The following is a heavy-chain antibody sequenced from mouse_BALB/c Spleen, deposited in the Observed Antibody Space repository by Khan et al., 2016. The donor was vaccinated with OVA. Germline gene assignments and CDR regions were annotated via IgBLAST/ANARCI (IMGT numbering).Heavy chain of an antibody. D-gene: IGHD4-1*01. CDR3: ASELGRYYAMDY. Sequence: EVQLQESGPGLVKPSQSLSLTCTVTGYSITRDYAWNWIRQFPGNKLEWMGYITNSGSTNYNQSLKSRISITRDTSKNQFFLQLNSVTTEDTATYYCASELGRYYAMDYWGQGTSVTVSS. CDR1: GYSITRDYA. CDR2: ITNSGST. V-gene: IGHV3-2*02. J-gene: IGHJ4*01.